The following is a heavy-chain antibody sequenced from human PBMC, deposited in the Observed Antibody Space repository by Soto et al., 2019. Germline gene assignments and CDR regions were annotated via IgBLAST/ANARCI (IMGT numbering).Heavy chain of an antibody. V-gene: IGHV4-31*03. Sequence: QVQLQESGPGLVKPSQTLSLTCSVSGGSISGGYYWSWIRQYPGKGLEWIGYIYYTGRTYYNPSLNGRIAISVDTSKTHCSLKQSSVTAADPAMYYCARPMRLGELSLGYWGQGILVTVSS. CDR3: ARPMRLGELSLGY. CDR2: IYYTGRT. J-gene: IGHJ4*02. CDR1: GGSISGGYY. D-gene: IGHD3-16*02.